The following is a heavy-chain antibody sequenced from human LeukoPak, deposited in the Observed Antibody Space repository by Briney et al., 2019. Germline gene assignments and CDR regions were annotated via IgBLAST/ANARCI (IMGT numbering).Heavy chain of an antibody. D-gene: IGHD5-18*01. CDR2: IYYSGST. CDR3: ARLDTAMLYFDY. V-gene: IGHV4-59*08. J-gene: IGHJ4*02. Sequence: SETLSLTCTVSGGSINSYYWSWIRQPPGKGLEWIGYIYYSGSTNYNPSLRSRVTFSVDTSKNQFSLKLSSVTAADTAVYYYARLDTAMLYFDYWGQGALVTVSS. CDR1: GGSINSYY.